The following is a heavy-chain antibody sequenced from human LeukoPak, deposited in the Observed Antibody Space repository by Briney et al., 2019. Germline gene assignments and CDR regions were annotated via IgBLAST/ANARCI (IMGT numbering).Heavy chain of an antibody. CDR1: GGSISSYY. V-gene: IGHV4-59*08. Sequence: ASQTLSLTCTVSGGSISSYYCSWIRQPPGKSLELIGYIYYSWRTNYNPSLKSRVTISVDTSQNHFTPKMSSVTSADTPVYYSARHVSGLLWFGESFQLYYFDYWGQGTLVTVSS. CDR3: ARHVSGLLWFGESFQLYYFDY. D-gene: IGHD3-10*01. CDR2: IYYSWRT. J-gene: IGHJ4*01.